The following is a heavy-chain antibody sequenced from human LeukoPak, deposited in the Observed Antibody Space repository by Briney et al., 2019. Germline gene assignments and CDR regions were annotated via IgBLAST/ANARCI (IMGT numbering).Heavy chain of an antibody. Sequence: SETLSLTCTVSGGSISSYYWTWIRQPPGKGLEWIGYIDYSGSSRSHPSLNSRVTMSVDTSKSQFFLKLTSVSAADTAVYYCARGRRTAVVTDFDYWGQGTLVTVSS. CDR3: ARGRRTAVVTDFDY. CDR1: GGSISSYY. D-gene: IGHD2-21*02. V-gene: IGHV4-59*01. CDR2: IDYSGSS. J-gene: IGHJ4*02.